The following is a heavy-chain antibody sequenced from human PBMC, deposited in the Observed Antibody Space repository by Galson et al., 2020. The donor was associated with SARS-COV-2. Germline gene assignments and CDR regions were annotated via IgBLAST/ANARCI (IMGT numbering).Heavy chain of an antibody. Sequence: GGSLRLSCAASGFAPSSYTMNWVRQAPGKGLEWVESLDTSSTYIYHADSLKGQFTISRDNAENSLYLQMNSLRAEDTAVYYCARSPPASTSGTSIYFDYWGQGTQVTVSS. CDR1: GFAPSSYT. D-gene: IGHD3-10*01. V-gene: IGHV3-21*01. CDR2: LDTSSTYI. J-gene: IGHJ4*02. CDR3: ARSPPASTSGTSIYFDY.